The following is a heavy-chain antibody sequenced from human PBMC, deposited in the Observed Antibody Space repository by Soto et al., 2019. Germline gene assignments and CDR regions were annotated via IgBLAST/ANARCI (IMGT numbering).Heavy chain of an antibody. J-gene: IGHJ5*02. CDR3: AREAAVAGTAFDH. Sequence: QVQLAQSGAEVKKPGASVKVSCKASGYPFTSYYLHWVRQAPGQGPEWMGRINVSDGSTRYAENFQVRVTRTRDTSTTTVYMELSPLRSDDTAVYYCAREAAVAGTAFDHWGQGTLVTVSS. V-gene: IGHV1-46*01. CDR2: INVSDGST. CDR1: GYPFTSYY. D-gene: IGHD6-19*01.